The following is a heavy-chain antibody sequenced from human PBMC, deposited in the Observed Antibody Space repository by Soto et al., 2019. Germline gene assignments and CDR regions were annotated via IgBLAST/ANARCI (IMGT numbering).Heavy chain of an antibody. D-gene: IGHD2-2*01. CDR3: TTDSLKGVVVPAPYYYYYYMDV. CDR2: IKSKTDGGTT. Sequence: GGSLRLSCAASGFTFSNAWMSWVRQAPGKGLEWVGRIKSKTDGGTTDYAAPVKGRFTISRDDSKNTLYLQMNSLKTEDTAVYYCTTDSLKGVVVPAPYYYYYYMDVWGKGTTVTVSS. J-gene: IGHJ6*03. V-gene: IGHV3-15*01. CDR1: GFTFSNAW.